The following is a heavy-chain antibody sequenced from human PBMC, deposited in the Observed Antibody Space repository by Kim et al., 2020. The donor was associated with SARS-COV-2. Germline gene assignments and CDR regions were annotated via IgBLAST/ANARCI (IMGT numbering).Heavy chain of an antibody. J-gene: IGHJ4*02. CDR2: VNGANGAT. CDR1: GYTFSGYA. V-gene: IGHV1-3*01. D-gene: IGHD6-19*01. CDR3: ARDNLVMAGMLFDY. Sequence: ASVKVSCKASGYTFSGYAVHWVRQAPGQRLEWMGWVNGANGATGYSQNFQGRVTFTRDTPASTAYMELNSLRFEDTAVYYCARDNLVMAGMLFDYWGQGTLVTVSS.